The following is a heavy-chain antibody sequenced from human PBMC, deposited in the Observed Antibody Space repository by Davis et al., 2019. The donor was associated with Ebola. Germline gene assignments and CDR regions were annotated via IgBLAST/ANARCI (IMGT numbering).Heavy chain of an antibody. D-gene: IGHD3-9*01. CDR2: ISAYNGNT. Sequence: ASVKVSCKASGYTFTSYGISWVRQAPGQGLEWMGWISAYNGNTNYAQKLQGRVTMTTDTSTSTAYMVLRRLRSDDTAVYYCARDPSDDILTGSLDYWGQGTLVTVSS. V-gene: IGHV1-18*01. CDR1: GYTFTSYG. CDR3: ARDPSDDILTGSLDY. J-gene: IGHJ4*02.